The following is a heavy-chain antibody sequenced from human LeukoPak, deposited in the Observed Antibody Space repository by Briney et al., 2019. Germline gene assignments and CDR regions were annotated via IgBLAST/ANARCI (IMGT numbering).Heavy chain of an antibody. CDR3: ARSEDAEMATIYYYFDY. CDR1: GFTFSSYA. J-gene: IGHJ4*02. CDR2: ISYDGSNE. V-gene: IGHV3-30-3*01. D-gene: IGHD5-24*01. Sequence: GGSLRLSCAASGFTFSSYAMHWVRQAPGKGLEWVAVISYDGSNEYYADSVKGRFTISRDNFKNTLYLQMNSLRAEDTAVYYCARSEDAEMATIYYYFDYWGQGTLVTVSS.